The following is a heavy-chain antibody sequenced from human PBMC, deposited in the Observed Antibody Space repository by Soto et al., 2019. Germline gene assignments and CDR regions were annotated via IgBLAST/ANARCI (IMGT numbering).Heavy chain of an antibody. CDR1: GFTFSDYY. Sequence: QVQLVESGGGLVKPGGSLRLSCAASGFTFSDYYMSWIRQAPGKGLAWISYIVSGSTYTNYADSVKGRFTISRDNAKESLYLEMNSLRAEDTAVYYCARVDGESRMDVWGQGTTVSVSS. CDR2: IVSGSTYT. D-gene: IGHD2-21*01. V-gene: IGHV3-11*06. J-gene: IGHJ6*02. CDR3: ARVDGESRMDV.